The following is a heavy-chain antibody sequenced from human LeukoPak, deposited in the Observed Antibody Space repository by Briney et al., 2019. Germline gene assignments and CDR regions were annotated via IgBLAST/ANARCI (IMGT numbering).Heavy chain of an antibody. CDR3: ATRVWGSFHSTLDN. CDR1: GYTFTDYN. CDR2: MNPNSGLT. Sequence: ASVRVSCKASGYTFTDYNINWVRQATGQWLEWMGWMNPNSGLTGYAQQFQGRVTLTRNTSIGTAYMELTTLRSEDTAIYYCATRVWGSFHSTLDNWGQGTLVTVSS. J-gene: IGHJ4*02. D-gene: IGHD3-16*01. V-gene: IGHV1-8*01.